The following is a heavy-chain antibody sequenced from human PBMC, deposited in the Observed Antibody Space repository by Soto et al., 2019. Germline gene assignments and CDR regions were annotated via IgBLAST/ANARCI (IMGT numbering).Heavy chain of an antibody. J-gene: IGHJ4*02. CDR2: IYYTGST. CDR1: GGSISSYY. CDR3: ARHAGSSGWADYFDY. D-gene: IGHD6-19*01. Sequence: SETLSLTCTVSGGSISSYYWSWIRQPPGKGLQWIGYIYYTGSTNFNPSLKSRVTILVDTSKNEFSLKLSSVTAADTAVYYCARHAGSSGWADYFDYWGQGTLVTVSS. V-gene: IGHV4-59*08.